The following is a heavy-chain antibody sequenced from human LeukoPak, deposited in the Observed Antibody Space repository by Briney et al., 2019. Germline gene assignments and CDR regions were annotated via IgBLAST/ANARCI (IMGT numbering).Heavy chain of an antibody. D-gene: IGHD4-17*01. Sequence: GGSLRPSCAASGFTFDDYGMSWVRQAPGKGLEWVSGINWNGGSTGYADSVKGRLTISRDNAKNSLYLQMNSLRAEDTALYYCARYGDYNFGSYAFDIWGQGTMVTVSS. CDR3: ARYGDYNFGSYAFDI. J-gene: IGHJ3*02. V-gene: IGHV3-20*04. CDR1: GFTFDDYG. CDR2: INWNGGST.